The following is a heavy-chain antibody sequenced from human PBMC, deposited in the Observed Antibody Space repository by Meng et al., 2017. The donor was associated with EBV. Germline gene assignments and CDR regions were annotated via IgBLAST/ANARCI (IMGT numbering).Heavy chain of an antibody. CDR2: INAGNGNT. CDR1: GGTFRSDA. CDR3: ARSGATIFGVVIPTYYFDY. J-gene: IGHJ4*02. Sequence: QVELQQSGAEVKKPGSSVKVSCRTSGGTFRSDAVSWVRQAPGQGLEWMGGINAGNGNTKYSQKFQGRVTITRDTSASTAYMELSSLRSEDTAVYYCARSGATIFGVVIPTYYFDYWGQGTLVTVSS. V-gene: IGHV1-3*01. D-gene: IGHD3-3*01.